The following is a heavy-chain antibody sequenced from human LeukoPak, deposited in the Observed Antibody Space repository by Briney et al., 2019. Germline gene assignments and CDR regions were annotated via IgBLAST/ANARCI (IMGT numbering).Heavy chain of an antibody. Sequence: ASVKVSCKASGYTFNGYYMHWVRQAPGRGPEWMGWINPNSGDTNYAQKVQGRVTITRDTSISTAYMELSRLRSDDTAVYYCARPDGDTGGNYGCWGQGTLVTVSS. D-gene: IGHD4-23*01. CDR1: GYTFNGYY. CDR3: ARPDGDTGGNYGC. CDR2: INPNSGDT. J-gene: IGHJ4*02. V-gene: IGHV1-2*02.